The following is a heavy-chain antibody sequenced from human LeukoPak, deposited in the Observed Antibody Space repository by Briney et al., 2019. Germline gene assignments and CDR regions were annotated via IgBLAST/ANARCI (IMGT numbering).Heavy chain of an antibody. V-gene: IGHV4-59*01. D-gene: IGHD3-16*01. Sequence: SGTLSLTCAVSGGSISSYYWSWIRQPPGKGLEWIGYIYHSGSTNYNPSLKSRVTISVDTSKNQFSVKLSSVTAADTAVYYCARGGGPPSYYDYWGQGTLVTVSS. CDR1: GGSISSYY. J-gene: IGHJ4*02. CDR3: ARGGGPPSYYDY. CDR2: IYHSGST.